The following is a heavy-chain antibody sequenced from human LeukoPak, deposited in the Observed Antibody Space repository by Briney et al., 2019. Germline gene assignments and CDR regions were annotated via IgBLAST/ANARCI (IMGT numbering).Heavy chain of an antibody. V-gene: IGHV3-7*03. J-gene: IGHJ5*02. CDR2: IKQDGSEK. CDR3: AKGHSSGIKRGWFDP. Sequence: PGGSLRLSCAASGFTFSSYWMSWVRQAPGKGLEWVANIKQDGSEKYYVDSVKGRFTISRDNAKNSLYLQMNSLRAEDMALYYCAKGHSSGIKRGWFDPWGQGTLVTVSS. D-gene: IGHD3-22*01. CDR1: GFTFSSYW.